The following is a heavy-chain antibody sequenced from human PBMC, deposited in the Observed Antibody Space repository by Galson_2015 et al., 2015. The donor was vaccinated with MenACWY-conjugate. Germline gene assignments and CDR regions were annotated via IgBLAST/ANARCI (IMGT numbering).Heavy chain of an antibody. V-gene: IGHV3-66*01. J-gene: IGHJ4*02. CDR3: ARDLNAGNSWLGLLGY. D-gene: IGHD6-13*01. CDR2: IYSGGST. Sequence: SLRLSCAASGFTVSSNYMSRVRQAPGKGLEWVSVIYSGGSTYYADSVKGRFTISRDNSKNTLYLQMNSLRAEDTAVYYCARDLNAGNSWLGLLGYWGQGTLVTVSS. CDR1: GFTVSSNY.